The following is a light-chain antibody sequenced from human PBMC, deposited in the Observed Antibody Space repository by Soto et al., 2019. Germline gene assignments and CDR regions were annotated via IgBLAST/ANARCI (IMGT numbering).Light chain of an antibody. J-gene: IGKJ1*01. CDR2: AAS. V-gene: IGKV1-39*01. CDR3: QQSYSTSWT. Sequence: DIQMTQSPSSLSASVGDRVTITCRASQSISSYLNWYQQKPGKAPKLLIYAASSLQSGVPSRFSGSGYGTDFTLTISSLQPEEFATYYCQQSYSTSWTFGQGTKVEIK. CDR1: QSISSY.